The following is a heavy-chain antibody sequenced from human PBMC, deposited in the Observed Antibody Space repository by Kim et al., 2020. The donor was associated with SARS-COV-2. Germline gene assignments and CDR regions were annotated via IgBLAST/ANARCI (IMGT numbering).Heavy chain of an antibody. J-gene: IGHJ4*01. V-gene: IGHV4-34*01. Sequence: SETLSLTCAVYGGSFSGYYWSWIRQPPGKGLEWIGEINHSGSTNYNPSLKSRVTTSVDTSKNQFSLKLSSVTAADTAVYYCARGPMYSSSWYGFGRAFD. CDR2: INHSGST. D-gene: IGHD6-13*01. CDR1: GGSFSGYY. CDR3: ARGPMYSSSWYGFGRAFD.